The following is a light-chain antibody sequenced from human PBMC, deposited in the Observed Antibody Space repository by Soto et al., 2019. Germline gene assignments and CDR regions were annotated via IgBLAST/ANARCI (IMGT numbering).Light chain of an antibody. CDR2: EVI. CDR1: QSLLQSDGKTH. J-gene: IGKJ5*01. CDR3: MQSTQFPNT. V-gene: IGKV2D-29*01. Sequence: DIVMPQTPLSLSVTPGQPASISCKSSQSLLQSDGKTHLYWYLQRPGQPPQLLIYEVIKRFSGVPHRFSGSGSGTDFTLKISRVEAEDVGVYYCMQSTQFPNTFGQGTRLEIK.